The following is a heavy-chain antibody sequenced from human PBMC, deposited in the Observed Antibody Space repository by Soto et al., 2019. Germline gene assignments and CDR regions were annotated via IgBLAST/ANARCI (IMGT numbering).Heavy chain of an antibody. J-gene: IGHJ4*02. CDR2: IYTSGST. CDR3: ARDRRDGYNFYFDY. V-gene: IGHV4-4*07. D-gene: IGHD5-12*01. CDR1: GGSISSYY. Sequence: SETLSLTCTVSGGSISSYYWSWTRQPAGKGLEWIGRIYTSGSTNYNPSLKSRVTMSVDTSKNQFSLKLSSVTAADTAVYYCARDRRDGYNFYFDYWGQGTLVTVSS.